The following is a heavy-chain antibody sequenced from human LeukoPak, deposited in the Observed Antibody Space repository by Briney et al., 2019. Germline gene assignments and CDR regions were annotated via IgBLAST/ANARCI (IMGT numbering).Heavy chain of an antibody. J-gene: IGHJ4*02. D-gene: IGHD3-9*01. Sequence: GGSLRLSCAASGFTFGNYTMSWVRQAPGKGLEWVSAISGSGGSTYYADSVKGRFTISRDSSKNTLYLQMNSLRAEDTAVYYCAKDSGYDILTGYYMGENYFDYWGQGTLVTVSS. CDR3: AKDSGYDILTGYYMGENYFDY. CDR2: ISGSGGST. CDR1: GFTFGNYT. V-gene: IGHV3-23*01.